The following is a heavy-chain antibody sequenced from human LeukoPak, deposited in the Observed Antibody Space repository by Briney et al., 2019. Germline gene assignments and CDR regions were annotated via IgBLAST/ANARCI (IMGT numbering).Heavy chain of an antibody. CDR1: GFTFTSYG. CDR2: IWYDGSNK. Sequence: PGSSLRLSCAASGFTFTSYGMHWVRQAPGKGLEWVAVIWYDGSNKYYADSVKGRFTISRDNSKNTLYLQMNSLRAEDTAVYYCARDQKYSGYDWGVYWGQGTLVTVSS. J-gene: IGHJ4*02. D-gene: IGHD5-12*01. V-gene: IGHV3-33*01. CDR3: ARDQKYSGYDWGVY.